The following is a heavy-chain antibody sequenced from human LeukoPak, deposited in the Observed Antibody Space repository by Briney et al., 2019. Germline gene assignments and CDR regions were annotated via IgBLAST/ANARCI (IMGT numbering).Heavy chain of an antibody. CDR1: GYTFTSYD. CDR2: MNPNSGNT. V-gene: IGHV1-8*03. J-gene: IGHJ3*02. CDR3: ARFLGDYYDSSGYTVHAFDI. Sequence: ASVKVSCKASGYTFTSYDINWVRQAIGQGLEWMGWMNPNSGNTGYAQKFQGRVTITRNTSISTAYMELSSLRSEDTAVYYCARFLGDYYDSSGYTVHAFDIWGQGTMVTVSS. D-gene: IGHD3-22*01.